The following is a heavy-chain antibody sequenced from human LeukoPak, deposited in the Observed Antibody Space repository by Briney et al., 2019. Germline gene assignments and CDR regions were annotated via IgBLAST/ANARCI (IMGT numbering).Heavy chain of an antibody. D-gene: IGHD6-19*01. CDR2: ISGRGGST. CDR1: GFTFSTYA. Sequence: PTGGSLRLSCAASGFTFSTYAMSWVRQAPGKGLEWVSTISGRGGSTYYADSVKGRFTISRDNSKNTLYLQMNSLRAEDTALYYCAKDPPDIAVAGYFDYWGQGTLVTVSS. CDR3: AKDPPDIAVAGYFDY. J-gene: IGHJ4*02. V-gene: IGHV3-23*01.